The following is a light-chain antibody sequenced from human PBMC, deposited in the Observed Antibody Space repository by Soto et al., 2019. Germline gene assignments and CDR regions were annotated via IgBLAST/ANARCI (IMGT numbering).Light chain of an antibody. CDR1: SSDIGDYNY. J-gene: IGLJ2*01. CDR3: SSYTSKNFVI. Sequence: QSALTQPASVSGSPGQSITISCTGSSSDIGDYNYVSWYKQHPGKAPKLMIYDVSNRPSGVSNRFSGSKSGNTASLTISGLQAEDEADYYCSSYTSKNFVIFGGGTKLTVL. V-gene: IGLV2-14*03. CDR2: DVS.